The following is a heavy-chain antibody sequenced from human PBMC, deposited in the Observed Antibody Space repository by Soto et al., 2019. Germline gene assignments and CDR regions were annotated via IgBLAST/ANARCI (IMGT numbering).Heavy chain of an antibody. J-gene: IGHJ4*02. CDR3: ARGPVLLWFGEMENYFDY. D-gene: IGHD3-10*01. Sequence: QVQLVQSGAEVKKPGSSVKVSCKASGGTFSSYAISWVRQAPGQGLEWMGWISAYNGNTNYAQKLQGRVTMTTDTSTSTAYMELRSLRSDDTAVYYCARGPVLLWFGEMENYFDYWGQGTLVTVSS. CDR2: ISAYNGNT. CDR1: GGTFSSYA. V-gene: IGHV1-18*01.